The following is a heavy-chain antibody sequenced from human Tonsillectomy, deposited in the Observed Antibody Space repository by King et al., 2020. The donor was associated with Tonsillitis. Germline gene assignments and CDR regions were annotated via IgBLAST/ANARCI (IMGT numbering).Heavy chain of an antibody. J-gene: IGHJ4*02. Sequence: VQLVESGGGLVQPGGSLRLSCAASGFTFSSYAMSWVRQAPGKGLEWVSAISGSGCSTYYADSVKGRFPISRDNSKDTLYPQRNTLRGEDTAVYYCVRGFGSGGSVTHLLYGGQGTLVTVSS. CDR1: GFTFSSYA. V-gene: IGHV3-23*04. CDR3: VRGFGSGGSVTHLLY. D-gene: IGHD3-10*01. CDR2: ISGSGCST.